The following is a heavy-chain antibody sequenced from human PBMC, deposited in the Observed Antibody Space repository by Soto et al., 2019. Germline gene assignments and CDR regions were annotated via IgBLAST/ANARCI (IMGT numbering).Heavy chain of an antibody. CDR1: GYTFTSYA. J-gene: IGHJ4*02. V-gene: IGHV1-3*01. D-gene: IGHD5-18*01. CDR3: ARSEPEWNVDTAMVGFFPFDY. CDR2: INAGNGNT. Sequence: AASVKVSCKASGYTFTSYAMHWVRQAPGQRLEWMGWINAGNGNTKYSQKFQGRVTITRDTSASTAYMELSSLRSEDTAVYYCARSEPEWNVDTAMVGFFPFDYWGQGTLVTVSS.